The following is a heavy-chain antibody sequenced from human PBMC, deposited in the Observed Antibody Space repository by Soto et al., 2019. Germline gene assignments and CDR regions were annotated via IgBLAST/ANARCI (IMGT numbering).Heavy chain of an antibody. CDR1: GFTFSSYG. CDR3: AKVVAAAGIKENWFDP. CDR2: ISYDGSNK. V-gene: IGHV3-30*18. D-gene: IGHD6-13*01. Sequence: GRSLRLSCAASGFTFSSYGMHWVRQAPGKGLEWVAVISYDGSNKYYADSVKGRFTISRDNSKNTLYLQMNSLRAEDTAVYYCAKVVAAAGIKENWFDPWGQGTLVTVSA. J-gene: IGHJ5*02.